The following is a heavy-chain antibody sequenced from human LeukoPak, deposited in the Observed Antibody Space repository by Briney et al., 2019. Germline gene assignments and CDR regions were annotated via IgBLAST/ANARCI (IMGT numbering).Heavy chain of an antibody. Sequence: GGSLRLSCAASGFTFSNAWMSWVRQAPGKGLEWVGRIKSKTDGGTIDYAAPVKDRFTISRDDSKNTLYLQMNSLKTEDTAVYYCTTEGSEGILWFGESYDYWGQGTLVTVSS. V-gene: IGHV3-15*01. CDR1: GFTFSNAW. J-gene: IGHJ4*02. CDR2: IKSKTDGGTI. CDR3: TTEGSEGILWFGESYDY. D-gene: IGHD3-10*01.